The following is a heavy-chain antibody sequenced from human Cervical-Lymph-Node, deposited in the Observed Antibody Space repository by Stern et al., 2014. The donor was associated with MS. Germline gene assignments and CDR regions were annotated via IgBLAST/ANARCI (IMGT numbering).Heavy chain of an antibody. D-gene: IGHD5/OR15-5a*01. CDR1: GGTFSSYD. V-gene: IGHV1-69*06. Sequence: QVQLVESGAEVKKPGDSVKVSCKVSGGTFSSYDISWVRQAPGQGLEWMGGSIPSLVSASNAQKFQGRVTITADKSTSTAYMELSSLTSEDTAIYYCARAWHGGTVSTITAFDVLGQGTMVTFSS. CDR2: SIPSLVSA. J-gene: IGHJ3*01. CDR3: ARAWHGGTVSTITAFDV.